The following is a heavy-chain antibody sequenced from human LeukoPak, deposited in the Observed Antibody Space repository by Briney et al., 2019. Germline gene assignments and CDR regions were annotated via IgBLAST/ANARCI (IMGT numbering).Heavy chain of an antibody. Sequence: PSETLSLTCTVSGGSISSYYWSWIRQPPGKGLEWIGYIYYSGSTNYNPSLKSRVTISVDTSKNQFSLKLSSVTAADTAVYYCAKVAGGGAAALLPYDYWGQGTLVTVSS. CDR3: AKVAGGGAAALLPYDY. D-gene: IGHD6-13*01. V-gene: IGHV4-59*01. J-gene: IGHJ4*02. CDR2: IYYSGST. CDR1: GGSISSYY.